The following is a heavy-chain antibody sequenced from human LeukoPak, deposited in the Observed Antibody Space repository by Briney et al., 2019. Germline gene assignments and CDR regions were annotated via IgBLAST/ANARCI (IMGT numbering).Heavy chain of an antibody. D-gene: IGHD5-24*01. CDR3: ARDRAERGMATIDY. V-gene: IGHV4-31*03. CDR1: GGSISSGGYY. Sequence: SETLSLTCTVSGGSISSGGYYWSWIRQHPGKGLEWIGYIYYSGSTYYNPSLKSRVTISVDTSKNQFSLKLSSVTAADTAVYYCARDRAERGMATIDYWGQGTLVTVSS. J-gene: IGHJ4*02. CDR2: IYYSGST.